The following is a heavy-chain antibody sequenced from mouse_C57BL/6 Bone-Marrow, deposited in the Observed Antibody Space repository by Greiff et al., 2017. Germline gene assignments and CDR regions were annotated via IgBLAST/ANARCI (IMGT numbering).Heavy chain of an antibody. CDR3: ARRKANWDGFDY. J-gene: IGHJ2*01. CDR1: GYTFTDSN. V-gene: IGHV1-22*01. Sequence: VQLQQSGPELVKPGASVKMSCKASGYTFTDSNMHWVKQSHGKSLEWIGYINPNNGGTSYNQKFKGKATLTVNTSSSTAYMELRSLTSEDSAVYYCARRKANWDGFDYWGQGTTLTVSS. CDR2: INPNNGGT. D-gene: IGHD4-1*01.